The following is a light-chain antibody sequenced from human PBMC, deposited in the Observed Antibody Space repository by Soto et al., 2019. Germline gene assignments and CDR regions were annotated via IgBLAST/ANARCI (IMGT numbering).Light chain of an antibody. CDR1: QSIGTS. CDR2: DAF. Sequence: EIVLTQSPATLSLSPGERATLSCRASQSIGTSLDWYQQKPGQVPRLLIFDAFDRATGMPARFSGSGSGTDFTLTISSLEPDDFAVYYCQQRSQWPLTFGGGTKVEIK. J-gene: IGKJ4*01. V-gene: IGKV3-11*01. CDR3: QQRSQWPLT.